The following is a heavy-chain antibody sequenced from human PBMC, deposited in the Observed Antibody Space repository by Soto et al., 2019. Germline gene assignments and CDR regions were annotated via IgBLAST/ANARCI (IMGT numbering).Heavy chain of an antibody. D-gene: IGHD3-10*01. J-gene: IGHJ4*02. V-gene: IGHV4-31*03. CDR1: GGSISTGGYY. Sequence: QVQLQESGPGLVKPSQTLSLTCTVSGGSISTGGYYWTWIRQHPGKGLEWIGYIYYSGRTYYNPSLKSRVTISVDTSKNQFSLKLSSVTAADTAVYYCARGLSGTLFDNWGQGTLVTVSS. CDR3: ARGLSGTLFDN. CDR2: IYYSGRT.